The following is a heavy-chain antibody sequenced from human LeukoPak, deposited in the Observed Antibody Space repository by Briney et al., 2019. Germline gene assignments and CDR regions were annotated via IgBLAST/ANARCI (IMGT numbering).Heavy chain of an antibody. J-gene: IGHJ6*03. Sequence: ASVKVSCKASGYTFTSYGISWVRQAPGQGLEWMGWISAYNGNTNYAQKLQGRVTMTTDTSTSTAYMELRSLRYDDTAVYYCARGDLAAAGTATVYYMDVWGKGTTVTVSS. V-gene: IGHV1-18*01. CDR1: GYTFTSYG. CDR2: ISAYNGNT. D-gene: IGHD6-13*01. CDR3: ARGDLAAAGTATVYYMDV.